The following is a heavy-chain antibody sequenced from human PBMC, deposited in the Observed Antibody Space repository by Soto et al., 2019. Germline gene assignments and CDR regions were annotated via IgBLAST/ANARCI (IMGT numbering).Heavy chain of an antibody. D-gene: IGHD3-3*01. V-gene: IGHV4-34*01. J-gene: IGHJ6*02. CDR1: GGSFSGYY. CDR2: INHSGST. CDR3: ARGPGRYDFWSGYYTVYYYGMDV. Sequence: PSETLSLTCAVYGGSFSGYYWSWIRQPPGKGLEWIGEINHSGSTNYNPSLKSRVTISVDTSKNQFSLKLSPVTAADTAVYYCARGPGRYDFWSGYYTVYYYGMDVWGQGTTVTVSS.